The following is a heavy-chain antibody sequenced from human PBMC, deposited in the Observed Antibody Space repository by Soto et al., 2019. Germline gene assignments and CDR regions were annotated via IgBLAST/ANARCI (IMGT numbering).Heavy chain of an antibody. D-gene: IGHD5-18*01. V-gene: IGHV3-30*03. CDR3: ARGHTANYYTYMDV. CDR1: GFTFSIYG. J-gene: IGHJ6*03. Sequence: ESGGGVVQPGRSLRLSCAASGFTFSIYGMHWVRQAPGKGLEWVAVISYDGSNKYYADSVKGRFTISRDNSKNTLYLQMNSLRPEDTAVYYCARGHTANYYTYMDVWGAGTAVTVSS. CDR2: ISYDGSNK.